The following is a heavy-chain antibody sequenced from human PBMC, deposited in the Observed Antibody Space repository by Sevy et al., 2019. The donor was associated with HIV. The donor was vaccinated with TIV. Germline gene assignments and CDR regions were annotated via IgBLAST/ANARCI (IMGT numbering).Heavy chain of an antibody. CDR2: IRVKAFGATA. CDR1: GFTFADYT. CDR3: TREATLVRGVVTINDAFDI. Sequence: GGSLRLSCTASGFTFADYTMSWFRQAPGRGLEWLSFIRVKAFGATAEYDASVKGRFTISRDDSQSIAYLQMNGLKTADTAFYYCTREATLVRGVVTINDAFDIWGQGTMVTVSS. J-gene: IGHJ3*02. D-gene: IGHD3-10*01. V-gene: IGHV3-49*03.